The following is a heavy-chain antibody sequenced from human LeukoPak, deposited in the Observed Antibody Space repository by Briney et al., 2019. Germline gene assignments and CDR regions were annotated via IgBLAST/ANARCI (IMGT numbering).Heavy chain of an antibody. CDR2: ISGSGDST. CDR1: GFTFNIYA. CDR3: AKDRGPYIGIDNNWFDP. D-gene: IGHD1-26*01. Sequence: GGSLRLSCAASGFTFNIYAMNWVRQPPGKGLEWVSAISGSGDSTYYADSVKGRFTIARDNSKNTLYLHMNSLTAADTAVYYYAKDRGPYIGIDNNWFDPWGQGTLVSVSS. J-gene: IGHJ5*02. V-gene: IGHV3-23*01.